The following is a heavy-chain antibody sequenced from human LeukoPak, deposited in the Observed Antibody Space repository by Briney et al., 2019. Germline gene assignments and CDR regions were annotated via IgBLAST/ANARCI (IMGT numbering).Heavy chain of an antibody. CDR1: EFTFSTYG. V-gene: IGHV3-30*02. D-gene: IGHD3-10*01. J-gene: IGHJ3*02. CDR3: AREGSGSKGAFDI. Sequence: GGSLRLSCVASEFTFSTYGMHWVRQAPGRGLEWVAFIRYDGNNKYYADSVKGRFTISRDNSKNTLYLQMNSLRAEDTAVYYCAREGSGSKGAFDIWGQGTMVTVSS. CDR2: IRYDGNNK.